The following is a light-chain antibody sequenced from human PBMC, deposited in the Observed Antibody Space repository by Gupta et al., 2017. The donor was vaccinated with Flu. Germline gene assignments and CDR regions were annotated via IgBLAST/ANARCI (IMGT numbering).Light chain of an antibody. V-gene: IGLV1-40*01. CDR3: QSYYSTLSGSL. Sequence: SVLPQPPSVSEAPGPRVTLSSTVSSANIGAGFDVHWSQQLPGTAPKLLIFCKTNRPSAVPDRFSGSKSCTSASLAITWLQTEDEDEYYCQSYYSTLSGSLFGGGTKLTVL. CDR1: SANIGAGFD. J-gene: IGLJ3*02. CDR2: CKT.